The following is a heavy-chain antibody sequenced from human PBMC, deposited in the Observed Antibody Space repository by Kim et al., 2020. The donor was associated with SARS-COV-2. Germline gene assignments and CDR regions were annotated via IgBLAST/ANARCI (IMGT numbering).Heavy chain of an antibody. CDR3: ARQNINWNDDAMDY. J-gene: IGHJ4*02. V-gene: IGHV4-59*08. D-gene: IGHD1-20*01. Sequence: SPSLKSRVPISVDTSKNQFSLALSSATAADAAVYYCARQNINWNDDAMDYWGQGTLVTVSS.